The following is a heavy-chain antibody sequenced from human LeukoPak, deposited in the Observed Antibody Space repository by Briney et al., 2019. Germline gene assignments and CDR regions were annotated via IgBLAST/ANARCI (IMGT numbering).Heavy chain of an antibody. J-gene: IGHJ5*02. CDR2: VYYTGST. Sequence: SETLSLTCVVSGYSLSSGYYWAWMRQPPGKGLEWIGSVYYTGSTHYNTSLKSRVTVSVDTSTDQFSLKLTYVTAADTAVYYCAREGNSLNWFDPWGPGTLVTVSS. V-gene: IGHV4-38-2*02. D-gene: IGHD5-12*01. CDR3: AREGNSLNWFDP. CDR1: GYSLSSGYY.